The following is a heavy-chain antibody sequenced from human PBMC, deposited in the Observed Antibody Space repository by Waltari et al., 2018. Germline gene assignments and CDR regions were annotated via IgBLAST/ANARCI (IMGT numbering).Heavy chain of an antibody. D-gene: IGHD6-13*01. V-gene: IGHV4-34*01. CDR2: INHSGST. CDR3: ARVGPYSSLSRGYYYYYYMDV. Sequence: VQLQQWGAGLLKPSETLSLTCAVYGGSFSGYYWSWIRQPPGKGLEWIGEINHSGSTNYNPSLKSRVTISVDTSKNQFSLKLSSVTAADTAVYYCARVGPYSSLSRGYYYYYYMDVWGKGTTVTVSS. CDR1: GGSFSGYY. J-gene: IGHJ6*03.